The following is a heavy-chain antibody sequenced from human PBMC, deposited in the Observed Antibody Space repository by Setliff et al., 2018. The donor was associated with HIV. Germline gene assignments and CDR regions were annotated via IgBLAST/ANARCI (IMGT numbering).Heavy chain of an antibody. CDR3: ARSPAAEGF. CDR1: GGSITNTNYY. J-gene: IGHJ4*02. D-gene: IGHD6-13*01. CDR2: IYYSGNT. Sequence: SETLSLTCTVSGGSITNTNYYWGWIRQPPGKGLEWIGAIYYSGNTYYNPSLKSRVTISVDASNNQFSLKLSSVTATDTAVYYCARSPAAEGFWGQGTLVTVS. V-gene: IGHV4-39*01.